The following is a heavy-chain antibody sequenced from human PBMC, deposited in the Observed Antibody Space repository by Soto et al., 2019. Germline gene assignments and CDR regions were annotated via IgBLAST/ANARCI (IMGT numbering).Heavy chain of an antibody. J-gene: IGHJ4*02. Sequence: EVQLVESGGGLVQPGGSLRLSCEASGFTFTSYWMSWVRQAPGKGLEWVANIKQDGTSKYYADSVKSRFTVSRDNAKSSVHLQMDSLRDDDTAVYRCARLRFILTERDFDSWGQGTLVTVSS. CDR2: IKQDGTSK. CDR1: GFTFTSYW. D-gene: IGHD3-16*01. CDR3: ARLRFILTERDFDS. V-gene: IGHV3-7*05.